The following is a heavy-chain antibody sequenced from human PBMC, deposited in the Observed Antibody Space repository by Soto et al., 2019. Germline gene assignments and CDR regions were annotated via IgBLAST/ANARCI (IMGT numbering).Heavy chain of an antibody. Sequence: GESLKISCKGSGYSFTSYWIGWVRQMPGKGLEWMGIIYPGDSDTRYSPSFQGQVTISADKSISTAYLQWSSLKASDTAMYYCAIDPYCSGGSCYSTRNWFDPWGQGXLVTVYS. D-gene: IGHD2-15*01. CDR2: IYPGDSDT. CDR1: GYSFTSYW. J-gene: IGHJ5*02. V-gene: IGHV5-51*01. CDR3: AIDPYCSGGSCYSTRNWFDP.